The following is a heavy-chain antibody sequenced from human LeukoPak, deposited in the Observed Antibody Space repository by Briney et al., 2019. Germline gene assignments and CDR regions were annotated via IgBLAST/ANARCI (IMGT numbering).Heavy chain of an antibody. V-gene: IGHV4-59*01. Sequence: SETLSLTCTVSGGSISSYYWSWIRQPPRKGLAWIGYIFYSGSTNYNPSLKSRVTISVDTSKNQFSLKLSSVTAADTAVYYCAREHDYGGNFDYWGQGTLVTVSS. J-gene: IGHJ4*02. CDR2: IFYSGST. D-gene: IGHD4-23*01. CDR3: AREHDYGGNFDY. CDR1: GGSISSYY.